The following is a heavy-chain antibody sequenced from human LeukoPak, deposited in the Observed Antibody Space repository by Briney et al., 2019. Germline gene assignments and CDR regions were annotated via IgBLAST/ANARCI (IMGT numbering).Heavy chain of an antibody. CDR1: GFSFNNCA. CDR2: ISSRGDST. Sequence: GGSLRLSCAASGFSFNNCAMTWVRQAPGKGLEWVSTISSRGDSTYVADSVKGRFTISRDNSKNSLYLQMNTVRAEDTAVYYCVKGPRPDITVAHTVENWGQGTLVTVSS. J-gene: IGHJ4*02. D-gene: IGHD6-19*01. V-gene: IGHV3-23*01. CDR3: VKGPRPDITVAHTVEN.